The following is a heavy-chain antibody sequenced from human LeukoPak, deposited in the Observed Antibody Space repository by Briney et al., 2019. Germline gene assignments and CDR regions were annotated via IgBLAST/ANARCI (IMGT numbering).Heavy chain of an antibody. CDR2: INDYTGNT. CDR3: ARGRIAKIVVVHSFHYGMDV. J-gene: IGHJ6*02. D-gene: IGHD3-22*01. CDR1: GGSFTDYF. V-gene: IGHV4-34*01. Sequence: SETLSLTCDVFGGSFTDYFWTWIRQSPGEGLEWIGEINDYTGNTNYNPSLNSRVSISLEKSKNQFSLELRSVTAADTAVYYCARGRIAKIVVVHSFHYGMDVWGQGTTVTVSS.